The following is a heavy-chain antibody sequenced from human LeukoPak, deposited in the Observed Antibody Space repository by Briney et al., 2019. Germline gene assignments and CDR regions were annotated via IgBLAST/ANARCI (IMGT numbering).Heavy chain of an antibody. V-gene: IGHV4-39*07. D-gene: IGHD6-19*01. CDR1: GGSISSSSYY. Sequence: SETLSLTCTVSGGSISSSSYYWGCIRQPPGKGLEWIGSIYYSGSTYYNPSLKSRATISVDTSKNQFSLKLSSVTAADTAVYYCARVVAVAGDFDYWGQGTLVTVSS. CDR2: IYYSGST. CDR3: ARVVAVAGDFDY. J-gene: IGHJ4*02.